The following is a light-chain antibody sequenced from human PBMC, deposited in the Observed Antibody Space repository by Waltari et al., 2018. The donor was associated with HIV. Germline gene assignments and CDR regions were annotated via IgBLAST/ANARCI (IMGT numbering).Light chain of an antibody. V-gene: IGLV3-25*03. J-gene: IGLJ3*02. CDR2: KDT. CDR1: ALPKQF. Sequence: SYEVTQPPSVSVSPGQTATITCSGDALPKQFAHWYQQKPGQAPTLVIYKDTERPSGIPERFSGSSSGTIVTLTISGVQAEDEADYYCQSGDSSGTYWVFGGGTKLTV. CDR3: QSGDSSGTYWV.